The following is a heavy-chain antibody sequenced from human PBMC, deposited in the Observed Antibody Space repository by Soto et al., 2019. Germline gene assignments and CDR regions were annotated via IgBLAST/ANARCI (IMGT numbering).Heavy chain of an antibody. V-gene: IGHV3-23*01. J-gene: IGHJ4*02. CDR2: ISGSGGST. CDR3: SSRGSGSYYDY. CDR1: GFTFSSYA. Sequence: EVQLLESGGGLVQPGGSLRLSCAASGFTFSSYAMSWVRQAPGKGLERVSVISGSGGSTYYADSVKGRFPISRDNSKNTLNLQMNSLRAEDTAVYYCSSRGSGSYYDYWGQGTLVTVSS. D-gene: IGHD1-26*01.